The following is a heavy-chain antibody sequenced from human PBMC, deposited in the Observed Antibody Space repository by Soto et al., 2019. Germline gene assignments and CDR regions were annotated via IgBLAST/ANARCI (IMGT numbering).Heavy chain of an antibody. CDR3: ARVGSSGWSPDY. J-gene: IGHJ4*02. V-gene: IGHV4-59*01. D-gene: IGHD6-19*01. CDR1: GDSISGYY. CDR2: IFYSGVT. Sequence: PSETLSLTCTVSGDSISGYYWTWIRQPPGKGLEWIGYIFYSGVTNYNPSLKSRVTLSIDTSKNQFSLKLRSVTAADTAVYYCARVGSSGWSPDYWGRGTLVTVSS.